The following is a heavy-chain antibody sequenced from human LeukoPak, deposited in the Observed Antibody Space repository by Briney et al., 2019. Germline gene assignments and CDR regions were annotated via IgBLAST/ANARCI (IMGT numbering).Heavy chain of an antibody. J-gene: IGHJ4*02. V-gene: IGHV3-30-3*01. CDR1: GFTFSSYA. D-gene: IGHD1-26*01. Sequence: PGRSLRLSCAASGFTFSSYAMHWVRQAPGKGLEWVAVISYDGSNKYYADSVKGRFTISRDSSKNTLYLQMNSLRAEDTAVYYCARDQGGSEAYYFDYWGQGTLVTVSS. CDR3: ARDQGGSEAYYFDY. CDR2: ISYDGSNK.